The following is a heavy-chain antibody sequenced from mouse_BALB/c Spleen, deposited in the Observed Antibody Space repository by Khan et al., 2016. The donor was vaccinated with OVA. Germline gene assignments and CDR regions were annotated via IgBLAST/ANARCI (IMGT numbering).Heavy chain of an antibody. CDR3: AREGLRGVGLDY. CDR2: IYPGDDRT. D-gene: IGHD2-4*01. J-gene: IGHJ4*01. CDR1: GYTFTAYD. Sequence: QMQLKESGPELVKPGSLVKISCKASGYTFTAYDINRVMQRPGQGHEWIGWIYPGDDRTKHNENLKGKATLTADKSSNTAYMQLNSLTSEKSAVYFLAREGLRGVGLDYWGQGTSVSVSS. V-gene: IGHV1S56*01.